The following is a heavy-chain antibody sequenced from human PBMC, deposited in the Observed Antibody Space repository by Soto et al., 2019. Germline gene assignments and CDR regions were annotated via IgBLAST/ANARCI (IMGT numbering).Heavy chain of an antibody. J-gene: IGHJ3*02. CDR3: ARRTFGSSRSFDI. Sequence: VQLLESGGDFVHPGASLRLSCAASGFAFSSHPMSWVRQAPEKGLEWVAGISDSGSLTYNADSVRGRFTISRDNSKNTLYLQMNSLRAEDTSVYYCARRTFGSSRSFDIWGQGTMVTVSS. V-gene: IGHV3-23*01. CDR2: ISDSGSLT. D-gene: IGHD6-6*01. CDR1: GFAFSSHP.